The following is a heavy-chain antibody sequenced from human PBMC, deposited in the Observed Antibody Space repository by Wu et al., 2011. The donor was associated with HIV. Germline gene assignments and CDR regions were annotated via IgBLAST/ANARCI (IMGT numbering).Heavy chain of an antibody. D-gene: IGHD2-2*01. CDR3: ARGRAQLLLGQGITNYYYYGMDV. CDR2: IIPIYGTA. CDR1: GGTFSIYA. V-gene: IGHV1-69*05. Sequence: QVQLVQSGAEVKKPGSSVKVSCKASGGTFSIYAVTWVRQAPGQGLEWMGRIIPIYGTANYAQKFQGRVTITTDESTSTAYMELSSLRSEDTAVYYCARGRAQLLLGQGITNYYYYGMDVWGQGTTVTVSS. J-gene: IGHJ6*02.